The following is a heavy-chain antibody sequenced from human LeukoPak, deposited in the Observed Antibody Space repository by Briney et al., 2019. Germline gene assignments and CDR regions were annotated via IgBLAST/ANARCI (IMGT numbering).Heavy chain of an antibody. CDR1: GGSISSSSYY. CDR3: ARDPRGIAAAGKGYYYGMDV. J-gene: IGHJ6*02. Sequence: SETLSLTCTVSGGSISSSSYYWGWIRQPPGKGLEWIGSIYYSGSTYYNPSLKSRVTISVDTSKNQFSLKLSSVTAADTAVYYCARDPRGIAAAGKGYYYGMDVWGQGTTVTVSS. V-gene: IGHV4-39*07. D-gene: IGHD6-13*01. CDR2: IYYSGST.